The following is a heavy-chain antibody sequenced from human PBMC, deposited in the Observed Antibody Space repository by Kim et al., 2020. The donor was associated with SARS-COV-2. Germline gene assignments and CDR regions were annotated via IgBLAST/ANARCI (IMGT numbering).Heavy chain of an antibody. V-gene: IGHV4-34*01. CDR2: INHSGST. CDR3: ARFRLWVGIVATDYYGMDV. J-gene: IGHJ6*02. Sequence: SETLSLTCAVYGGSFSGYYWSWIRQPPGKGLEWIGEINHSGSTNYNPSLKSRVTISVDTSKNQFSLKLSSVTAADTAVDYCARFRLWVGIVATDYYGMDVWGQGTTVTVSS. D-gene: IGHD5-12*01. CDR1: GGSFSGYY.